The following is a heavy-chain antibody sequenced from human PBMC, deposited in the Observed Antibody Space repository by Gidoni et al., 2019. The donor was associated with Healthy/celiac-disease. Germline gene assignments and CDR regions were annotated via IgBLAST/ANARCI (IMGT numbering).Heavy chain of an antibody. J-gene: IGHJ4*02. D-gene: IGHD3-22*01. Sequence: QLQLQESGPGLVKPSETLSLTCTVPGGSISSSSFYWVWIRQPPGKGLEWIGGIFYSGSTYYNPYLKSRFTISVDTSKNQFSLKLSSVTAADTAVYYCAREGSGLYYYDSSGYFYYWGQGTLVTVSS. CDR3: AREGSGLYYYDSSGYFYY. CDR1: GGSISSSSFY. CDR2: IFYSGST. V-gene: IGHV4-39*02.